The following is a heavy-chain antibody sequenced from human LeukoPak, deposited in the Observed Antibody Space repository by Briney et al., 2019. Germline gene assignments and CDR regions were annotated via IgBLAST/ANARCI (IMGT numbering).Heavy chain of an antibody. CDR2: IIPIFGTA. J-gene: IGHJ3*02. Sequence: GSSVKVSCKASGGTFISYAISWVRQAPGQGLEWMGGIIPIFGTANYAQKFQGRVTITADESTSTAYMELSSLRSEDTAVYYCARVLEYYDSSGYPDAFDIWGQGTMVTVSS. CDR3: ARVLEYYDSSGYPDAFDI. V-gene: IGHV1-69*01. D-gene: IGHD3-22*01. CDR1: GGTFISYA.